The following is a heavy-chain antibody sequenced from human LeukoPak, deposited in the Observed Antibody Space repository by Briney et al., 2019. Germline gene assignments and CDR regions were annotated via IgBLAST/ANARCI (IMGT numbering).Heavy chain of an antibody. D-gene: IGHD6-19*01. CDR1: GGSINSHY. V-gene: IGHV4-4*08. CDR2: IYSTGKN. J-gene: IGHJ4*02. Sequence: LPETLSLTCAVPGGSINSHYWGWIRQPPGKGLQWIGDIYSTGKNNYNPSLKSRVTISLDTSKSHLSLNLTSVLAADTAIYYCVRRDTGWNYFDYWGQGILVTVSS. CDR3: VRRDTGWNYFDY.